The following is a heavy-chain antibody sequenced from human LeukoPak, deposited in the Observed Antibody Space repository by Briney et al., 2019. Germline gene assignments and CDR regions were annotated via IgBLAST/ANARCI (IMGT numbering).Heavy chain of an antibody. CDR3: ITGSYSPNFDY. D-gene: IGHD3-10*01. CDR2: IRSKAYGGTA. V-gene: IGHV3-49*03. CDR1: GFNFADYA. Sequence: PGGSLRLSCTASGFNFADYAMSWFRQAPGKGLEWVGFIRSKAYGGTAEYAASVKGRLTISRDDSKSIAYLQMNSLKTEDTAVYYCITGSYSPNFDYWGQGTLVTVSS. J-gene: IGHJ4*02.